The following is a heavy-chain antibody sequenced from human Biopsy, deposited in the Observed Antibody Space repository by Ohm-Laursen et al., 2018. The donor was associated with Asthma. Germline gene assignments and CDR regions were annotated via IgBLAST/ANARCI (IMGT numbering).Heavy chain of an antibody. Sequence: GTLSLTCAVYGGSFSGYYWSWIRQPPGKGLEWIGEINHSGSTNYNPSLKRRVTISVDTSKNQFSRKLSSVTAADTAVYYCARAGQCSSTSCYNPGWFDPWGQGTLVTVSS. J-gene: IGHJ5*02. CDR2: INHSGST. CDR1: GGSFSGYY. V-gene: IGHV4-34*01. D-gene: IGHD2-2*01. CDR3: ARAGQCSSTSCYNPGWFDP.